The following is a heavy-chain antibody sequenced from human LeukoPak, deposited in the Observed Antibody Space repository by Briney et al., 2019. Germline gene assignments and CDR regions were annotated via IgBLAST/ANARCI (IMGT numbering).Heavy chain of an antibody. CDR3: ARGHYYAFDI. CDR1: GYTFTSYG. CDR2: ISAYNGNT. J-gene: IGHJ3*02. D-gene: IGHD3-10*01. Sequence: ASVKVSCKASGYTFTSYGISWVRQAPGQGLEWMGWISAYNGNTNYAQKFQGRVTVTTDESTSTAYMELSSLRSEDTAVYYCARGHYYAFDIWGQGTMVTVSS. V-gene: IGHV1-18*01.